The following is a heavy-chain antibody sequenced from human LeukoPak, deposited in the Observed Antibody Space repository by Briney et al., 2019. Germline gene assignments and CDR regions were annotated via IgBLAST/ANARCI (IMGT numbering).Heavy chain of an antibody. Sequence: SETLSLTCTVSGGSISSSSYYWGWIRQPPGKGLEWIGSIYYSGSTYYNPSLKSRVTISVDKSKKQFSLNLSSVTAADTAVYYCVTNSIGYCSGGNCYQVSDSWGQGSLVTVSS. CDR2: IYYSGST. CDR1: GGSISSSSYY. D-gene: IGHD2-15*01. J-gene: IGHJ4*02. CDR3: VTNSIGYCSGGNCYQVSDS. V-gene: IGHV4-39*07.